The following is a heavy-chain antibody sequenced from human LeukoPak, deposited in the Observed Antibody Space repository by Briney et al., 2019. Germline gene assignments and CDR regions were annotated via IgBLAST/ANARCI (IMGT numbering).Heavy chain of an antibody. CDR3: ARPYTSGWYGAFDI. V-gene: IGHV4-4*09. D-gene: IGHD6-19*01. Sequence: PWETLSLTCTVSGGSISRYYWSWIRQPPGKGLEWIGYIYTSGSTNYNPYLKSRVTISVDTSKNHSSLKLSSVTAADTAVYYCARPYTSGWYGAFDIWGQGTMVTVSS. CDR1: GGSISRYY. J-gene: IGHJ3*02. CDR2: IYTSGST.